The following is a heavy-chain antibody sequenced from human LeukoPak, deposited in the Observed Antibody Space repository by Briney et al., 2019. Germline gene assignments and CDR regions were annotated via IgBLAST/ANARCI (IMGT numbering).Heavy chain of an antibody. V-gene: IGHV3-23*01. D-gene: IGHD6-13*01. Sequence: PGGSLRLSCAASGFTFSSYAMSWVRQAPGKGLEWVSTISGSGDSTYYADSVKGRFTISRDNSKNTLSLQMNSLRAEDTAVYYCAREGSSSWGNWFDPWGQGTLVTVSS. CDR2: ISGSGDST. CDR1: GFTFSSYA. J-gene: IGHJ5*02. CDR3: AREGSSSWGNWFDP.